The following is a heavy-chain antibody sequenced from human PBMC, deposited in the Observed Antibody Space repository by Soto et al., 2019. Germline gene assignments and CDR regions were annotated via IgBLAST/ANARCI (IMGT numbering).Heavy chain of an antibody. V-gene: IGHV1-69*12. D-gene: IGHD5-12*01. J-gene: IGHJ2*01. CDR3: ARGNHRWLQLWYFDL. Sequence: QVQLVQSGAEVKKPGSSVKVSCKASGGTFSNYPISWVRQAPGQGLEWMGGIIPIFGTVNYAQKLQGRVTITADESTSTAYMELSSLRSADTAVYYCARGNHRWLQLWYFDLWGRGTLVTVSS. CDR2: IIPIFGTV. CDR1: GGTFSNYP.